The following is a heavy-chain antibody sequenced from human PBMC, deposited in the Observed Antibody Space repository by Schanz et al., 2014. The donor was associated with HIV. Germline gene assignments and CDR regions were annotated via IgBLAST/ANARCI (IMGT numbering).Heavy chain of an antibody. D-gene: IGHD5-18*01. CDR2: ISGSDGDT. CDR3: VKAYSSGFSGAGS. J-gene: IGHJ5*02. V-gene: IGHV3-23*04. CDR1: GFTFSASA. Sequence: ELQLVESGGGLVQPGGSLKLSCAASGFTFSASAIHWVRQAPGKGLDWVSTISGSDGDTYYADSVKGRFTISRDNSRNALYLHMNSLRADDTAIYYCVKAYSSGFSGAGSWGQGALVTVSS.